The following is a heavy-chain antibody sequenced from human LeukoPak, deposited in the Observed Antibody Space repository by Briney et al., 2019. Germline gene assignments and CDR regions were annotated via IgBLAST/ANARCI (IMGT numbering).Heavy chain of an antibody. CDR3: ARANFLYCSSSTCLFDY. D-gene: IGHD2-2*01. J-gene: IGHJ4*02. V-gene: IGHV1-2*02. CDR1: GYTFTDYY. CDR2: INPNDGDT. Sequence: ASVKVSCKASGYTFTDYYMHWVRQAPGQGFEWMGWINPNDGDTNYVQKSQGRVTMTRDTSISTAHMEVSRLRSDDMAVYYCARANFLYCSSSTCLFDYWGQGTLITVSS.